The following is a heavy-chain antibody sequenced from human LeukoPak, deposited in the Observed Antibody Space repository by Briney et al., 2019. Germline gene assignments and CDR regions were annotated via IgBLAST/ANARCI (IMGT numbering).Heavy chain of an antibody. V-gene: IGHV7-4-1*02. CDR3: ARGQFDSVWGSYTY. CDR1: GYTLTSHG. J-gene: IGHJ4*02. CDR2: INTNTGDP. Sequence: ASVKVSCKASGYTLTSHGFHWVRQAPGQGLEWMGWINTNTGDPTYAQGFAGRFVFSLDTSVSTAYLQISSLKAEDTAVYYCARGQFDSVWGSYTYWGQGTLVTVSS. D-gene: IGHD3-16*01.